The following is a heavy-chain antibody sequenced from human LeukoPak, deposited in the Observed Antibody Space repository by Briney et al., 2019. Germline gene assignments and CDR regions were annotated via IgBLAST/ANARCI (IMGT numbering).Heavy chain of an antibody. D-gene: IGHD6-19*01. Sequence: PSETLSLTCTVSGGSISSESYYWSWIRQPAGKGLEWIGRIYSSGNSKYNLSLKSRVTISVDTSRNQFSLNLSSVTAADTAVYYCARDMTGSGWNDAFDIWGQGTMVTVSS. CDR2: IYSSGNS. CDR1: GGSISSESYY. J-gene: IGHJ3*02. CDR3: ARDMTGSGWNDAFDI. V-gene: IGHV4-61*02.